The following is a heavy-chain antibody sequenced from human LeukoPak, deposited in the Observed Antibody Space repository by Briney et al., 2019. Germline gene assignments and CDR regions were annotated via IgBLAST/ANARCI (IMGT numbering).Heavy chain of an antibody. CDR1: GFTFSNFG. Sequence: GGSLRLSCAASGFTFSNFGMHWVRQAPGKGLEWVAFIRFDGSNKYYRDSVKGRFTISRDNSKNTLYLQLDYLRTEDTAVYYCARRKYYYDTPGAFDIWGQGTMVTVSS. D-gene: IGHD3-22*01. V-gene: IGHV3-30*02. J-gene: IGHJ3*02. CDR3: ARRKYYYDTPGAFDI. CDR2: IRFDGSNK.